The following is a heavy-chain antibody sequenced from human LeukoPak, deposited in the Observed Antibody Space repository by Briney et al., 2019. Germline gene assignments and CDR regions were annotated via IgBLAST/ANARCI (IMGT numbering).Heavy chain of an antibody. Sequence: GGSLRLSCAASGFTFSNAWMGWVRQAPGKGLEWVGRIKSKTDGGITDYAAPVKGRFTISRDDSKNTLYLQMNSLKTEDTAVYYCTTDGYPEYYFDYWGQGTLVTVSS. V-gene: IGHV3-15*01. CDR3: TTDGYPEYYFDY. CDR2: IKSKTDGGIT. D-gene: IGHD6-13*01. J-gene: IGHJ4*02. CDR1: GFTFSNAW.